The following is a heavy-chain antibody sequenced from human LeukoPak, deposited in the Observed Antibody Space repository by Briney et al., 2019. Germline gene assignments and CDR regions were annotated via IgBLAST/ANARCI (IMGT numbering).Heavy chain of an antibody. CDR3: ARIPAYYDFWSGHYGMDV. Sequence: PSQTLSLTCTVSGGSISSGGYYWSWIRQHPGKGLEWIVYIYYSGSTYYNPSLKSRVTISVDTSKNQFSLKLSSVTAADTAVYYCARIPAYYDFWSGHYGMDVWGQGTTVTVSS. CDR2: IYYSGST. J-gene: IGHJ6*02. V-gene: IGHV4-31*03. CDR1: GGSISSGGYY. D-gene: IGHD3-3*01.